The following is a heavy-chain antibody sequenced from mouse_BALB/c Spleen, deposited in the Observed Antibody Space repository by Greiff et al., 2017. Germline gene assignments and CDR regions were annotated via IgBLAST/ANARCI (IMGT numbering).Heavy chain of an antibody. D-gene: IGHD2-2*01. Sequence: SVKGRFTISRDNARNILYLQMSSLRSEDTAMYYCARLWLRRGFAYWGQGTLVTVSA. V-gene: IGHV5-6-5*01. J-gene: IGHJ3*01. CDR3: ARLWLRRGFAY.